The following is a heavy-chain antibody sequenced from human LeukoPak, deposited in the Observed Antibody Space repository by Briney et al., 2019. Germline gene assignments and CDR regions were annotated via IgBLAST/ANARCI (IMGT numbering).Heavy chain of an antibody. V-gene: IGHV1-24*01. CDR3: ATPSHFY. CDR2: FDPEDGET. CDR1: GYTLTELS. Sequence: ASVKVSCKVSGYTLTELSMHWVRQSPGKGPEWMGGFDPEDGETIYAQKYQGRVTMTEDTSTNTAYMELSSLRSEDTAVYYCATPSHFYWGQGTLVTVSS. J-gene: IGHJ4*02.